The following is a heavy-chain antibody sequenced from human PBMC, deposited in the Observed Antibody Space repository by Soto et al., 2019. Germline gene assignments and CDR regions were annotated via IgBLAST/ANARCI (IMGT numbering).Heavy chain of an antibody. CDR3: ARELQGLYYFDY. Sequence: ASLKRSCKACELTLTADVMRCVRQAPGQSLEWIGWINAGNGHTKYSQKFQDRVTITRDTSANTAYMELSRLRSEDTAVYYCARELQGLYYFDYWGQGALVTVSS. CDR2: INAGNGHT. CDR1: ELTLTADV. D-gene: IGHD4-4*01. V-gene: IGHV1-3*01. J-gene: IGHJ4*02.